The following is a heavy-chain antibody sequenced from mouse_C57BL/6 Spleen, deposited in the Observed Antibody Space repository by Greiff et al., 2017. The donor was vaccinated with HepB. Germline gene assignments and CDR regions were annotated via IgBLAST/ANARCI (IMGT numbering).Heavy chain of an antibody. D-gene: IGHD2-4*01. CDR2: FHPYNDDT. CDR1: GYTFTTYP. V-gene: IGHV1-47*01. Sequence: VKLVESGAELVKPGASVKMSCKASGYTFTTYPIEWMKQNHGKSLEWIGNFHPYNDDTKYNEKFKGKATLTVEKSSSTVYLELSRLTSDDSAVYYCARSYYDYDGRGWYFDVWGTGTTVTVSS. CDR3: ARSYYDYDGRGWYFDV. J-gene: IGHJ1*03.